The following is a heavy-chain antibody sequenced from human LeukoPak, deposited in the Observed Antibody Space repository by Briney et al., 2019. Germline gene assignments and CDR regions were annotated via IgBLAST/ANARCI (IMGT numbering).Heavy chain of an antibody. D-gene: IGHD5-18*01. CDR3: ARNDKGNSYGYSIDY. CDR1: GFTFSSHG. CDR2: IWYDGSNK. J-gene: IGHJ4*02. Sequence: GGSLRLCCAASGFTFSSHGMHWVRQAPGKGLEWVAVIWYDGSNKYYADSVKGRFTISRDNSKNTLYLQMNSLRAEDTAVYYCARNDKGNSYGYSIDYWGQGTLVTVSS. V-gene: IGHV3-33*01.